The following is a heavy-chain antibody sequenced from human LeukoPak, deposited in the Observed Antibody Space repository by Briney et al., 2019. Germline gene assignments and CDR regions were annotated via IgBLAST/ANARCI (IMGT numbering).Heavy chain of an antibody. V-gene: IGHV1-69*04. J-gene: IGHJ4*02. D-gene: IGHD2-21*01. CDR2: IIPILGIA. CDR1: GGTFSSYA. Sequence: SVKVSCKASGGTFSSYAISWVRQAPGQGLEWMGRIIPILGIANYAQKFQGRVTITADKSTSTAYMELSSLRSEDTAVYYCARDRGYIVVVGSDYWGQGTLVTVSS. CDR3: ARDRGYIVVVGSDY.